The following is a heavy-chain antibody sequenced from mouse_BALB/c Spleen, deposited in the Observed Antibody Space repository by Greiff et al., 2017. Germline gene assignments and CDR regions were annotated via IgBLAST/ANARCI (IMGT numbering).Heavy chain of an antibody. D-gene: IGHD2-14*01. J-gene: IGHJ2*01. CDR2: ILPGSGST. CDR1: GYTFSSYW. Sequence: QVQLQQSGAELMKPGASVKISCKATGYTFSSYWIEWVKQRPGHGLEWIGEILPGSGSTNYNEEFKGKATFTADTSSNTAYMQLSSLTSEDSAVYYCARNYRYDGFYFDYWGQGTTLTVSS. CDR3: ARNYRYDGFYFDY. V-gene: IGHV1-9*01.